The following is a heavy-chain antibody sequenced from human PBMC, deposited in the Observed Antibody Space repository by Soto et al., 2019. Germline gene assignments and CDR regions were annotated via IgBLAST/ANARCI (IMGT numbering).Heavy chain of an antibody. CDR1: GGSFSGYY. D-gene: IGHD6-19*01. CDR3: ARVSMVAVAGYYYYGMDV. CDR2: INHSGST. V-gene: IGHV4-34*01. J-gene: IGHJ6*02. Sequence: SETLSLTCAVYGGSFSGYYWSWIRQPPGKGLEWIGEINHSGSTNYNPSLKSRVTISVDTSKNQFSLKLSSVTAADTAVYYCARVSMVAVAGYYYYGMDVWGQGTTVTVS.